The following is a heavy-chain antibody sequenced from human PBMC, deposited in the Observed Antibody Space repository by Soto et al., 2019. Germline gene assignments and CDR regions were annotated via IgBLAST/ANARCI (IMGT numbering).Heavy chain of an antibody. Sequence: KPSETLSLTCTFSCGSINTFYWSWVRQPAGKGLEWIGRIFSSGSTSFNPSLESRVVMSVDTSKNHFSLNLSSVTAADMAVYYCAREGSYSAYNFAHGIQLWSFDFWGQGALVTVSS. CDR1: CGSINTFY. D-gene: IGHD5-12*01. J-gene: IGHJ4*02. CDR2: IFSSGST. CDR3: AREGSYSAYNFAHGIQLWSFDF. V-gene: IGHV4-4*07.